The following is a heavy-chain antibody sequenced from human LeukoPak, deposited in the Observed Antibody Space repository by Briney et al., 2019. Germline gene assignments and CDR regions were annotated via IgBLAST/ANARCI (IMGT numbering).Heavy chain of an antibody. J-gene: IGHJ4*02. CDR1: GGTFSSYD. V-gene: IGHV1-69*13. Sequence: SVKVSCKASGGTFSSYDISWVRQAPGQGLEWMGGIIPIFGTANYAQKFQGRVTITADESTSTAYMELSSLRSEDTAVYYCARAGIAAAGNFDYWGQGTLVTVSS. CDR2: IIPIFGTA. D-gene: IGHD6-13*01. CDR3: ARAGIAAAGNFDY.